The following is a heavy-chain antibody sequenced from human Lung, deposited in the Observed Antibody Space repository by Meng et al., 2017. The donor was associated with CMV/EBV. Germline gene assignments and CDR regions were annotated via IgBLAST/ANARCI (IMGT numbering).Heavy chain of an antibody. CDR3: ARLGQYSSDAGYFDY. Sequence: GEXXTISCAASGFTFSSFTMNWVRQAPGKGLEWISSISSSSSYIYYPDSVRGRFTISRDNAQNSLYLQMSSLRAEDTAVYYCARLGQYSSDAGYFDYWGQGXLVTVSS. J-gene: IGHJ4*02. CDR1: GFTFSSFT. D-gene: IGHD6-25*01. V-gene: IGHV3-21*01. CDR2: ISSSSSYI.